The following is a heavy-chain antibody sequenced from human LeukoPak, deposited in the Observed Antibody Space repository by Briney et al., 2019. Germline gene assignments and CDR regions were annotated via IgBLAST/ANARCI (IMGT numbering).Heavy chain of an antibody. CDR3: ARASVAVVAATVLINWFDP. D-gene: IGHD2-15*01. J-gene: IGHJ5*02. CDR2: ISAYNGNT. V-gene: IGHV1-18*01. Sequence: ASVKVSCKASGYTFTSYGISWVRQAPGQGLEWMGWISAYNGNTNYAQKLQGRVTMTTDTSTSTAYMELRSLRSDDTAVYYCARASVAVVAATVLINWFDPWGQGTLVTVSS. CDR1: GYTFTSYG.